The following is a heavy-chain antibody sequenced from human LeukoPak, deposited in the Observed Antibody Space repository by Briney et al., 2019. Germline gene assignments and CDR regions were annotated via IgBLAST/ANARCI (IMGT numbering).Heavy chain of an antibody. CDR3: ARDLVATIVAPDAFDI. Sequence: ASVKVSCKASGGTFSSYAISWVRQAPGQGLEWTGRIIPIFGTANYAQKFQGRVTITTDESTSTAYMELSSLRSEDTAVYYCARDLVATIVAPDAFDIWGQGTMVTVSS. CDR2: IIPIFGTA. D-gene: IGHD5-12*01. CDR1: GGTFSSYA. V-gene: IGHV1-69*05. J-gene: IGHJ3*02.